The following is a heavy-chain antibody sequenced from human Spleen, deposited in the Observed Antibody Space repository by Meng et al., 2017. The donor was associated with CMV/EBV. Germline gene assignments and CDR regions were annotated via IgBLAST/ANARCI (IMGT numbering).Heavy chain of an antibody. CDR3: ARQGRVYFDY. V-gene: IGHV4-59*08. Sequence: SETLSLTCTVSGGSISSYYWSWIRQPPGKGLEWIGYIYYSGSTNYNPSLKSRVTISVDTSNNRFSLELSSVTAADTAVYYCARQGRVYFDYWGQGSLVTVSS. CDR1: GGSISSYY. CDR2: IYYSGST. J-gene: IGHJ4*02.